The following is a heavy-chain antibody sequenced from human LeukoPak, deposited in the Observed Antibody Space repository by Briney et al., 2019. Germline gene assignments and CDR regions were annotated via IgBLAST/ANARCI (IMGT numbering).Heavy chain of an antibody. J-gene: IGHJ4*02. Sequence: GASVKVSCKASGYTFTGNYLHWVRQAPGQGLEWLGWINPNSGATRYAQKFQGRVTLNRDTSISTAYMELSRLRFDDTAVYYCAREQHDSSGYYHFDYWGQGTLVTVSS. CDR3: AREQHDSSGYYHFDY. D-gene: IGHD3-22*01. CDR2: INPNSGAT. V-gene: IGHV1-2*02. CDR1: GYTFTGNY.